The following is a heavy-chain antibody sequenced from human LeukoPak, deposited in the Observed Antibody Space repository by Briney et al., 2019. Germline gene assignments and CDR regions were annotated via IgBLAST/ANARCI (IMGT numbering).Heavy chain of an antibody. V-gene: IGHV3-53*01. D-gene: IGHD3-10*01. CDR2: IYRGGST. CDR1: GFSVSSNY. J-gene: IGHJ3*02. CDR3: ARGSYGSGNYYMGDAFDI. Sequence: GGSLRLSCAASGFSVSSNYMNWVRQAPGTGLEWVSAIYRGGSTYYADSVTGRFTISRDNSKNTVYLPMNSLRDDDTAVYYCARGSYGSGNYYMGDAFDIWGQGTMVTVSS.